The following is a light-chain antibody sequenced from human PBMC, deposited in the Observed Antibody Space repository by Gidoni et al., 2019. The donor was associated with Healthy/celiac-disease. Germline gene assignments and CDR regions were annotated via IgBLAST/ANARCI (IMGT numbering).Light chain of an antibody. Sequence: QSALTQPASGSGSPGQPITISCTGPSSDVGGYNYVSWYQQHPGKAPKLMIYEVSNRPSGVSNRFSGSKSGNPASPTISGLQAEDEADYYCSSYTSSSPRVFGGGTKLTVL. CDR1: SSDVGGYNY. CDR2: EVS. V-gene: IGLV2-14*01. CDR3: SSYTSSSPRV. J-gene: IGLJ2*01.